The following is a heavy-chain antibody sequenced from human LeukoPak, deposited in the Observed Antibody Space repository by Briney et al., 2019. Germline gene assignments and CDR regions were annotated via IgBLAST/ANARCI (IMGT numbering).Heavy chain of an antibody. V-gene: IGHV3-64*04. CDR3: AIRYSSGWYGQYYFDY. Sequence: GGSLRLSCSASGFIFTSYPMHWVRQAPGKGLEYVAVVNNNGGTTYYADSVKGRFTISRDNSKNTLYLQMNSLRAEDTAVYYCAIRYSSGWYGQYYFDYWGQGTLVTVSS. CDR2: VNNNGGTT. D-gene: IGHD6-19*01. J-gene: IGHJ4*02. CDR1: GFIFTSYP.